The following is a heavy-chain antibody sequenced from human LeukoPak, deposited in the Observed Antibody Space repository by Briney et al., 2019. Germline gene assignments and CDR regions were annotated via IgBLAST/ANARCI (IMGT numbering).Heavy chain of an antibody. D-gene: IGHD3-9*01. CDR1: GGSISSYY. Sequence: SETLSLTCTVSGGSISSYYWSWIRQPPGKGLEWIGYIYYSGSTNYNPSLKSRVTISVDTSKNQFSLKLSSVTAADTAVYYCARGPDILTGYGAVPDVWGQGTTVTVSS. CDR2: IYYSGST. CDR3: ARGPDILTGYGAVPDV. V-gene: IGHV4-59*01. J-gene: IGHJ6*02.